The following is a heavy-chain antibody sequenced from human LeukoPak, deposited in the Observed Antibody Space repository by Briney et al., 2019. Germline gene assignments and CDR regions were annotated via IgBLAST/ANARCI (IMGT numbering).Heavy chain of an antibody. D-gene: IGHD4-17*01. CDR2: INHRGST. V-gene: IGHV4-34*01. J-gene: IGHJ4*02. Sequence: SETLSLTCAVFGGSFSRYYWSWIRQTPGKGLEWIGEINHRGSTTYNPSLKSRVTISVDTSKNQFSLKLTSVSAADTAAYYCASADYGDYPGDDFWGQGTLVTVSS. CDR3: ASADYGDYPGDDF. CDR1: GGSFSRYY.